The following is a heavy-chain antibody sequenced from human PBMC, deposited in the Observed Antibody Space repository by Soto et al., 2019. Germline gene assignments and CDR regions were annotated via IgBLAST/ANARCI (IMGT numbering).Heavy chain of an antibody. Sequence: EVQLVESGGGLVQPGGSLRLSCAASGFTFSDHYMDWVRQAPGKGLEWVGRTRNKANSYTTEYAASVKGRFTISRDDSKNSQYLQMSSLKTEDTAVYYCARETVAGEIHYYGMGVWGQGSTVTVSS. D-gene: IGHD6-19*01. CDR1: GFTFSDHY. J-gene: IGHJ6*02. V-gene: IGHV3-72*01. CDR3: ARETVAGEIHYYGMGV. CDR2: TRNKANSYTT.